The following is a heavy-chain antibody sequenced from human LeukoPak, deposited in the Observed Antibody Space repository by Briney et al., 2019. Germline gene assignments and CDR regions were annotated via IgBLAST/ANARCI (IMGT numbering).Heavy chain of an antibody. J-gene: IGHJ6*03. D-gene: IGHD6-13*01. CDR3: ARDGYSSSWGLGYYYMDV. CDR2: IYYSGST. CDR1: GGSIGRFH. V-gene: IGHV4-59*01. Sequence: PSETLSLTCTVSGGSIGRFHWSWIRQPPGKGLEWIGYIYYSGSTNYNPSLKSRVTISVDTSKNQFSLKLSSVTAADTAVYYCARDGYSSSWGLGYYYMDVWGKGTTVTVSS.